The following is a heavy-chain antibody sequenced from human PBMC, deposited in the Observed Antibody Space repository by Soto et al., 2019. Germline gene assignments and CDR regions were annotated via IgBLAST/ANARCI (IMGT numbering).Heavy chain of an antibody. V-gene: IGHV4-59*01. CDR3: ARVQYDSSGYYWFDP. CDR2: IYYSGST. Sequence: SETLSLTCTVSGGSISSYYWSWIRQPPGKGLEWIGYIYYSGSTNYNPSLKSRVTISVDTSKNQFSLKLSSVTAADTAVYYCARVQYDSSGYYWFDPWGQGTLVTVSS. J-gene: IGHJ5*02. D-gene: IGHD3-22*01. CDR1: GGSISSYY.